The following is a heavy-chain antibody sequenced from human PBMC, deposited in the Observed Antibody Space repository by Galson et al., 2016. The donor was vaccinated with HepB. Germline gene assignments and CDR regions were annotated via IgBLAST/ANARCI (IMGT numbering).Heavy chain of an antibody. D-gene: IGHD3-16*01. CDR1: GFSFSTSG. V-gene: IGHV3-23*01. CDR2: ITAGGGTT. Sequence: SLRLSCAASGFSFSTSGMSWVRQTPGRGLEWVSGITAGGGTTHYVDSVKGRFTISRDNSNNTLYLYMNSLRAGDTAVYYCGKHGGFDYWGQGALVTVSS. J-gene: IGHJ4*02. CDR3: GKHGGFDY.